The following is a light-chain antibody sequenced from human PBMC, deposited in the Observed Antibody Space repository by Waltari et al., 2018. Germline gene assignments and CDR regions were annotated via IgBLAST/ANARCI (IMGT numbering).Light chain of an antibody. CDR2: DAS. J-gene: IGKJ4*01. CDR3: QQYNNWPPLT. CDR1: QSVGTY. Sequence: EIVLTQSPVTLSLSPGEGATLSCKTSQSVGTYLPWYQQRPGQAPRLLVYDASLRAAGIPTRFSGSGSGTDFTLTISSLESEDFAVYYCQQYNNWPPLTFGGGTKVEIK. V-gene: IGKV3-11*01.